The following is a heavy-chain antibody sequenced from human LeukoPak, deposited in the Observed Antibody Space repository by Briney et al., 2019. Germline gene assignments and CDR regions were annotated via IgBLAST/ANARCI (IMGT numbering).Heavy chain of an antibody. CDR2: MNPNSGNT. J-gene: IGHJ4*02. Sequence: GASVKVSCKASGYTFTSCDINWVRQATGQGLERMGWMNPNSGNTGYGQSFQGRITMTRDTSIGTAYMELSNLTSEDTAIYYCTRGSSGRRDNWGQGTLVTVSA. CDR1: GYTFTSCD. CDR3: TRGSSGRRDN. V-gene: IGHV1-8*01. D-gene: IGHD6-19*01.